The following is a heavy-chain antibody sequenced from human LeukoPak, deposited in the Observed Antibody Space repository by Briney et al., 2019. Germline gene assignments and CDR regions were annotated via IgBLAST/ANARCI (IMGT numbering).Heavy chain of an antibody. CDR3: ATLVEMATIVFDY. V-gene: IGHV3-30-3*01. D-gene: IGHD5-24*01. J-gene: IGHJ4*02. CDR1: GFTFSSYA. CDR2: ISYDGSNK. Sequence: PGGSMRLSCADSGFTFSSYAMHWVRQAPGKGLEWVAVISYDGSNKYYADSVKGRFTISRDNSKNTLYLQMNSLRAEDTAVYYCATLVEMATIVFDYWGQGTLVTVSS.